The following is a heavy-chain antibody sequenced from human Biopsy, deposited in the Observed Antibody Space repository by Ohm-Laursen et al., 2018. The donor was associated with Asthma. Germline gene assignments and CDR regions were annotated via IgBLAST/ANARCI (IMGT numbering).Heavy chain of an antibody. CDR2: ISFDGTNR. V-gene: IGHV3-30*18. CDR1: GFTFSNYG. D-gene: IGHD1-26*01. Sequence: SLRLSCAAPGFTFSNYGMHWVRQAPGKGLDWVAVISFDGTNRNYTDSVKGRFTISRDNSRNTLHLEMNSLRAEDTAVYFCAKEVFPGWELRRGPDSWGQGTLVTVSS. J-gene: IGHJ4*02. CDR3: AKEVFPGWELRRGPDS.